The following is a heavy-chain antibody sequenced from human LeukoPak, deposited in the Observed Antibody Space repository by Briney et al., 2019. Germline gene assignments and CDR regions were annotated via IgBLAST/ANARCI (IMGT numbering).Heavy chain of an antibody. Sequence: GGSLRLSCAASGFTFSSYAMRWVRQAPGKGLEWVAVISYDGSNKYYADSVKGRFTISRDNSKNTLYLQMNSLRAEDTAVYYCARAGFVVVPAAFYYYMDVWGKGTTVTVSS. CDR2: ISYDGSNK. V-gene: IGHV3-30-3*01. J-gene: IGHJ6*03. CDR3: ARAGFVVVPAAFYYYMDV. CDR1: GFTFSSYA. D-gene: IGHD2-2*01.